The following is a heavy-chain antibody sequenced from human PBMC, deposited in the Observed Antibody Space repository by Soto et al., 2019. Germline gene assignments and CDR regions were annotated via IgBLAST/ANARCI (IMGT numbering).Heavy chain of an antibody. CDR2: IIPVFGTA. J-gene: IGHJ6*02. D-gene: IGHD4-17*01. CDR1: GGSLSNYG. Sequence: QVQLVQSGAEVKKPGSSVKVSCKASGGSLSNYGISWVRQAPGQGLEWMGGIIPVFGTANYAQKFQGRVTITADESTNIVYMDVTSLRSEVTAVYYCARRDATKILVTTYYAMDVWGQGTTVTVSS. CDR3: ARRDATKILVTTYYAMDV. V-gene: IGHV1-69*12.